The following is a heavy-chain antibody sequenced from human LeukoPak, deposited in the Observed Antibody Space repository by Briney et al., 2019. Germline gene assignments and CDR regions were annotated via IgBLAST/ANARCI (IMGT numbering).Heavy chain of an antibody. CDR2: IGPSDSET. CDR3: ARQTAMGRSGDY. Sequence: GESLKISCKASGYSFTSCWIGWVRQMPGKGLQWMGIIGPSDSETRYTPSFQGQVTISVDKSLTTADLQWNSLKASDTAMYYCARQTAMGRSGDYWGQGTLVTVSS. J-gene: IGHJ4*02. V-gene: IGHV5-51*01. CDR1: GYSFTSCW. D-gene: IGHD5-18*01.